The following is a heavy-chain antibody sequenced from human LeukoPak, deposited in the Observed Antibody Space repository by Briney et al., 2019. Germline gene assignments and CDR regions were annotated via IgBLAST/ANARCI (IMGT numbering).Heavy chain of an antibody. V-gene: IGHV1-8*01. J-gene: IGHJ6*02. D-gene: IGHD2-2*03. Sequence: ASVKVSCKASGYTFTSYDINWVRQATGQGLEWMGWMNPNSGNTGYAQKFQGRVAMTRNTSISTAYMELSSLRSEDTAVYYCARFLGYCSSTSCSGYYGMDVWGQGTLVTVSS. CDR3: ARFLGYCSSTSCSGYYGMDV. CDR2: MNPNSGNT. CDR1: GYTFTSYD.